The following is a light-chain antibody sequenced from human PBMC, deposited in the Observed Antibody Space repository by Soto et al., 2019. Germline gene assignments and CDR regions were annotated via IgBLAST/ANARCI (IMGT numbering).Light chain of an antibody. J-gene: IGLJ3*02. Sequence: QSVLTQPPSVSAAPGQKVTISCSGSSSNIGNNYVSWYQQLPGTAPKLLIYDNNKRPSGIPDRFSGSKSGTSATLGITGLQTGDEAGYYCGTWDSSLSAGVSGGGTKVTVL. CDR3: GTWDSSLSAGV. CDR2: DNN. CDR1: SSNIGNNY. V-gene: IGLV1-51*01.